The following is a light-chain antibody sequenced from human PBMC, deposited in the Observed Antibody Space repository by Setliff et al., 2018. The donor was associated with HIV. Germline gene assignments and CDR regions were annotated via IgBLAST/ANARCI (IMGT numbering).Light chain of an antibody. Sequence: QSALTQPASVSGSPGQSITISCTGTSSDVGAYNYVSWYQQHPGKAPKLMIFEVSNRPSGISNRFSGSKSGNTASLTISGLQTEDEADYYCSSYTITNTVIFGGGTKATVL. CDR2: EVS. CDR3: SSYTITNTVI. V-gene: IGLV2-14*03. CDR1: SSDVGAYNY. J-gene: IGLJ2*01.